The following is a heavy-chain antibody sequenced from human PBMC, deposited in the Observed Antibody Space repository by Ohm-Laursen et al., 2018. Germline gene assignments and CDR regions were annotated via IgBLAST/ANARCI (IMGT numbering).Heavy chain of an antibody. CDR1: GGSISGYY. D-gene: IGHD6-19*01. V-gene: IGHV4-4*07. CDR2: ISTSGIT. Sequence: SQTLSLTCTVSGGSISGYYWNWIRQPAGKGLEWIGRISTSGITNYNPSLKSRVTMSVDTSKNQFSLKLSFVTAADTAVYYCARDGGSGWYDYWGQGTLLTVSS. CDR3: ARDGGSGWYDY. J-gene: IGHJ4*02.